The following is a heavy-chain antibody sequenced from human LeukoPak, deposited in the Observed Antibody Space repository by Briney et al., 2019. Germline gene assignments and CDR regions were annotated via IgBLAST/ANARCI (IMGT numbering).Heavy chain of an antibody. D-gene: IGHD2-8*01. CDR2: ITISGKTA. Sequence: GGSLRLSCLASGFNFSNYAMSWVRQAPGKGLAWVSGITISGKTAYYAASVKGRFTISRDNFKNTLYLQMNSLRAEDTAVYYCAKRGCGTNACPYYFDYWGQGTLVTVSS. V-gene: IGHV3-23*01. CDR3: AKRGCGTNACPYYFDY. J-gene: IGHJ4*02. CDR1: GFNFSNYA.